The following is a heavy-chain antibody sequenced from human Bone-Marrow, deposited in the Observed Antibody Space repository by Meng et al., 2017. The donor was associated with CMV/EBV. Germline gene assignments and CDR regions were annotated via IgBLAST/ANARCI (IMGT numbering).Heavy chain of an antibody. J-gene: IGHJ4*02. V-gene: IGHV4-59*01. CDR2: IYYSGST. CDR3: AVVPTASTDY. D-gene: IGHD2-15*01. Sequence: SETLSLTCTVSGGSISSYYWSWIRQPPGKGLEWIGYIYYSGSTNYNPSLKSRVTISVDTSKNQFSLKLSSVTAADTAMYYCAVVPTASTDYWGQGTLVTVSS. CDR1: GGSISSYY.